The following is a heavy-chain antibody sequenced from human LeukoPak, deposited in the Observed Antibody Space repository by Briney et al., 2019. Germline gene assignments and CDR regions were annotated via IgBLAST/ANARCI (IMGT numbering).Heavy chain of an antibody. CDR2: IIPIFDTT. CDR1: GGTFSTYA. D-gene: IGHD3-22*01. J-gene: IGHJ4*02. V-gene: IGHV1-69*01. CDR3: ARSVAYYYDSSGYFNYFDY. Sequence: ASVKVSCKASGGTFSTYAISWVRQAPGQGLEWMGGIIPIFDTTNYAQKFQGRVTITADESTSTAYMELSSLRSGDTAVYYCARSVAYYYDSSGYFNYFDYWGQGTLVTVSS.